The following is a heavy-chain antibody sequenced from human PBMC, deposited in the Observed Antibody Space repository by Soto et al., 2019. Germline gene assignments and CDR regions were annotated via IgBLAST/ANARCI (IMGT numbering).Heavy chain of an antibody. CDR1: GYTFTSYD. D-gene: IGHD5-18*01. CDR2: MNPNSGNT. Sequence: ASVKVSCTASGYTFTSYDINWVRQATGQGLEWMGWMNPNSGNTGYAQKFQGRVTMTRNTSISTAYMELSSLRSEDTAVYYCARVQKAMAPSYYYYMDVWGKGTTVTVSS. J-gene: IGHJ6*03. V-gene: IGHV1-8*01. CDR3: ARVQKAMAPSYYYYMDV.